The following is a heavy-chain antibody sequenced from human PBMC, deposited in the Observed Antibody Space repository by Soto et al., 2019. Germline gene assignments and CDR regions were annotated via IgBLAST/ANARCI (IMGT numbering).Heavy chain of an antibody. Sequence: SETLSLTCTVSGGSISSYYWSWIRQPPGKGLEWIGYIYYSGSTNYNPSLKSRVTISVDTSKNQFSLKLSSVTAADTAVYYCARSKRGYSYRPFFDDWGQGTLVTVSS. CDR1: GGSISSYY. CDR3: ARSKRGYSYRPFFDD. V-gene: IGHV4-59*01. D-gene: IGHD5-18*01. CDR2: IYYSGST. J-gene: IGHJ4*02.